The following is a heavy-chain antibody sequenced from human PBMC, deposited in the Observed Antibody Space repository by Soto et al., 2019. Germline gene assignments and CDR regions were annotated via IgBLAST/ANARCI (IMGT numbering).Heavy chain of an antibody. Sequence: QVQLVQSGAEVKKPGASVKVSCKASGYTFTSYAMHWVRQAPGQRLEWMGWINAGNGNTKYSQKFQGRVTNTRDTSASTAYMELSSLRSEDTAVYYCARDGSAYYDFWSGPGGDAFDIWGQGTMVTVSS. V-gene: IGHV1-3*01. CDR2: INAGNGNT. J-gene: IGHJ3*02. D-gene: IGHD3-3*01. CDR3: ARDGSAYYDFWSGPGGDAFDI. CDR1: GYTFTSYA.